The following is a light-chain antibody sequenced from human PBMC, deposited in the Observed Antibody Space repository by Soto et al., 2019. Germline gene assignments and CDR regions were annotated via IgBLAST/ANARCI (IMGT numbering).Light chain of an antibody. V-gene: IGLV1-47*01. CDR2: RND. CDR3: SAWDDSLSGYV. CDR1: SFNIGSNY. Sequence: QSVLTQAPSASGTPGQRVTISCSGSSFNIGSNYVYWYQQLPGTAPKLVIFRNDQRPSGIPDRISGSKSGTSASLAISGLRSEDKADYYCSAWDDSLSGYVFGTGTKVTVL. J-gene: IGLJ1*01.